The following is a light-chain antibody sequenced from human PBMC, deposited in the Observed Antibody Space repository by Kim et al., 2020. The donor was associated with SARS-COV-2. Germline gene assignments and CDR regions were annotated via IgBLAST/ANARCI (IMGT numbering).Light chain of an antibody. CDR3: TSYTITSTYV. CDR2: DVN. V-gene: IGLV2-14*04. CDR1: SSDVGGYVF. Sequence: GQSFTIACTGTSSDVGGYVFVSWYQQRPGKAPKLIIYDVNKRPSGVSNRFSGSKSGNTASLSISGLQAEDEADYYCTSYTITSTYVFGTGTKVTVL. J-gene: IGLJ1*01.